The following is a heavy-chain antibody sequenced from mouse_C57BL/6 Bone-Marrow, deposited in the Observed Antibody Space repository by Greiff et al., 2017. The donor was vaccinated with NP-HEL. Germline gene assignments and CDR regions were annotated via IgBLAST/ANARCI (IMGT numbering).Heavy chain of an antibody. J-gene: IGHJ3*01. Sequence: VQLQESGAELVKPGASVKISCKASGYTFTDYYINWVKQRPGQGLEWIGKIGPGSGSTYYNEKFKGKATLTANKSASPASMQLSSLTSEDSAVYFFARSLLQRPYAYWGQGTLVTVSA. CDR2: IGPGSGST. V-gene: IGHV1-77*01. D-gene: IGHD1-1*01. CDR1: GYTFTDYY. CDR3: ARSLLQRPYAY.